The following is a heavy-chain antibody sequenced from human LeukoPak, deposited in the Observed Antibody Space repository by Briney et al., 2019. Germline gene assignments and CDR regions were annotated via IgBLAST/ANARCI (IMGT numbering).Heavy chain of an antibody. V-gene: IGHV3-7*01. CDR3: AELGITMIGGV. CDR2: IKLDGSEA. CDR1: GFTCSNYW. D-gene: IGHD3-10*02. J-gene: IGHJ6*04. Sequence: GGSLRLSCGASGFTCSNYWMTWVRQAPGKGLEWVANIKLDGSEAYYVDSVKGRFTISRDNAKNSLYLQMNSLRAEDTAVYYCAELGITMIGGVWGKGTTVTISS.